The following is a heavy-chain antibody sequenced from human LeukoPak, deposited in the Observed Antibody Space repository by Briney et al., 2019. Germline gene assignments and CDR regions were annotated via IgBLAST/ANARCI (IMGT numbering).Heavy chain of an antibody. D-gene: IGHD6-13*01. CDR3: AKAASSSWPSYYYGMDV. Sequence: GGSLRLSCAASGFTFSSYAMHWFRQAPGKGLEWVAVISYDGSNKYYADSVKGRFTISKDNSKNTVYLQMSSLRVDDTAVYYCAKAASSSWPSYYYGMDVWGQGTTVTVSS. J-gene: IGHJ6*02. CDR2: ISYDGSNK. V-gene: IGHV3-30*04. CDR1: GFTFSSYA.